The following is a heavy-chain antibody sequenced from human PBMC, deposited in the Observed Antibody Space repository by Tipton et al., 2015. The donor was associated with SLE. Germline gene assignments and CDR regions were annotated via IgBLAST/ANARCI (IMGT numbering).Heavy chain of an antibody. D-gene: IGHD2-21*01. CDR3: ARRSYCGGDCYRFDY. Sequence: SLRLSCAASGFTFSSYSMNWVRQAPGMGLEWVSSISSSSSYIYYADSVKGRFTISRDNAKNSLYLQMNSLRAEDTAVYYCARRSYCGGDCYRFDYWGQGTLVTVSS. J-gene: IGHJ4*02. V-gene: IGHV3-21*03. CDR1: GFTFSSYS. CDR2: ISSSSSYI.